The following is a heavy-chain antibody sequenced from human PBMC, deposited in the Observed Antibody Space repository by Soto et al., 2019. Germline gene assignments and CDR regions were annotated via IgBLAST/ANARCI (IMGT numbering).Heavy chain of an antibody. D-gene: IGHD1-1*01. CDR1: GFTFSSFV. V-gene: IGHV3-30-3*01. Sequence: GGSLRLSCAASGFTFSSFVMNWVRQAPGKGLEWVAVISYDGSNKYYADSVKGRFTISRDNSKNTLYLQMNSLRAEDTAVYYCAREVQLERLGYYYGMDVWGQGTTVTDSS. J-gene: IGHJ6*02. CDR3: AREVQLERLGYYYGMDV. CDR2: ISYDGSNK.